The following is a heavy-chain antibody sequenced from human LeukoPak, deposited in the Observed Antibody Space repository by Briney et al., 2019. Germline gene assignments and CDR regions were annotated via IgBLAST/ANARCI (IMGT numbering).Heavy chain of an antibody. V-gene: IGHV4-39*07. J-gene: IGHJ4*02. Sequence: PSETLSLTCTVTGDSIFTTRYHWGWIRQPPGKGLEWIGYIYHSGSTYYNPSLKSRVTISVDRSKNQFSLKLSSVTAADTAVYYCAREAPGYAYDYWGQGTLVTVSS. D-gene: IGHD2-15*01. CDR1: GDSIFTTRYH. CDR2: IYHSGST. CDR3: AREAPGYAYDY.